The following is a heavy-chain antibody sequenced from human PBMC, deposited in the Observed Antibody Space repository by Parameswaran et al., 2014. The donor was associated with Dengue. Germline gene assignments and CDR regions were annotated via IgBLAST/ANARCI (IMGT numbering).Heavy chain of an antibody. CDR2: INSDGSST. J-gene: IGHJ4*02. V-gene: IGHV3-74*01. Sequence: VRQMPGKGLVWVSRINSDGSSTSYADSVKGRFTISRDNAKNTLYLQMNSLRAEDTAVYYCARAPALDYWGQGTLVTVSS. CDR3: ARAPALDY.